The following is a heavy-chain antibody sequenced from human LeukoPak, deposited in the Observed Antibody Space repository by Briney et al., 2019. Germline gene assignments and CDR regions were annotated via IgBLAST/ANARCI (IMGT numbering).Heavy chain of an antibody. CDR1: GGSISSSSYY. J-gene: IGHJ4*02. CDR2: IYYSGST. D-gene: IGHD3-10*01. Sequence: SETLSLTCTVSGGSISSSSYYWGWIRQPPGKGLEWIGSIYYSGSTYYNPSLKSRVTISVDTSKNQFSLKLSSVTAADTAVYYCARVRIPYYYGSGSYFTFNYWGQGTLVTVSS. CDR3: ARVRIPYYYGSGSYFTFNY. V-gene: IGHV4-39*07.